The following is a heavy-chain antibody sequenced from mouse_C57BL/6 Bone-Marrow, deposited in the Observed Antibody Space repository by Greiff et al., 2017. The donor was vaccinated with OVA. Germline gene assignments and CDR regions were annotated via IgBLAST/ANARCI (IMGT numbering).Heavy chain of an antibody. CDR3: AISFYYYGSSYVFAY. J-gene: IGHJ3*01. V-gene: IGHV1-74*01. D-gene: IGHD1-1*01. CDR2: IHPSDSDT. Sequence: QVHVKQPGAELVKPGASVKVSCKASGYTFTSYWMHWVKQRPGQGLEWIGRIHPSDSDTNYNQKFKGKATLTVDKSSSTAYMQLSSLTSEDSAVYYCAISFYYYGSSYVFAYWGQGTLVTVSA. CDR1: GYTFTSYW.